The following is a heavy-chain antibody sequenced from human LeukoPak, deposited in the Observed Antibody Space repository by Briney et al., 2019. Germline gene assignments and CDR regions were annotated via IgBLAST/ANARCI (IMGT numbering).Heavy chain of an antibody. J-gene: IGHJ6*02. V-gene: IGHV1-2*02. CDR3: ARGLSYSSSWYWYYYYGMDV. D-gene: IGHD6-13*01. CDR2: INPNSGGT. Sequence: GASVKVSCKASGYTFTGYYMHWVRQAPGQGLEWIGWINPNSGGTNYAQKVQGRVTMTRDTSISTAYMELSRLRSDDTAVYYCARGLSYSSSWYWYYYYGMDVWGQGTTVTVSS. CDR1: GYTFTGYY.